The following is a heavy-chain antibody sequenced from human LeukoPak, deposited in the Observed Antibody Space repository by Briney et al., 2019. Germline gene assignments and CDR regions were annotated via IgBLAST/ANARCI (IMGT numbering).Heavy chain of an antibody. V-gene: IGHV4-39*01. CDR3: ARLGEMTIATRYDY. CDR1: GGSISSSNYY. Sequence: PSETLSLTCTVSGGSISSSNYYWGWIRQPPGKGLEWIGTIYYTGSTYYNPSLKSRVTISVDTSKNRFSLKLTPVTAADTAVYYCARLGEMTIATRYDYWGQGTLVTVSS. CDR2: IYYTGST. J-gene: IGHJ4*02. D-gene: IGHD6-6*01.